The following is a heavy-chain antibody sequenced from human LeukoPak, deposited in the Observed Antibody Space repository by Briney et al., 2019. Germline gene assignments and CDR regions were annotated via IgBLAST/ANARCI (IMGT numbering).Heavy chain of an antibody. D-gene: IGHD6-19*01. Sequence: PGGSLRLSCAASGFTFSSYEINWVRQAPGKRLEWVSYISNSGSTIYYADSVKGRFTISRDNAKDSLYLQMNSLRAEDTAVYYCARGPRAYTSGWYYFDYWGQETLVTVSS. CDR2: ISNSGSTI. V-gene: IGHV3-48*03. CDR3: ARGPRAYTSGWYYFDY. J-gene: IGHJ4*02. CDR1: GFTFSSYE.